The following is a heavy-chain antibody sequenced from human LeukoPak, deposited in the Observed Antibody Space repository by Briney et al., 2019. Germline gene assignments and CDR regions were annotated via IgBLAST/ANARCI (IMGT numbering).Heavy chain of an antibody. CDR3: ARAWVISRLGDAFDI. D-gene: IGHD7-27*01. CDR2: MNPNTGNT. V-gene: IGHV1-8*01. CDR1: GYTFTNYD. J-gene: IGHJ3*02. Sequence: GASVMVSCKASGYTFTNYDISWVRQATGQGLEWMGWMNPNTGNTVYAQNFHDRVTLTRNTSINTAYMELSSLRSEDTAVYYCARAWVISRLGDAFDIWGRGTMVTVSS.